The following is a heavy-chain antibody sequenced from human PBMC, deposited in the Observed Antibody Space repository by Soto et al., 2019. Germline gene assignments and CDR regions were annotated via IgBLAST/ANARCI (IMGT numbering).Heavy chain of an antibody. J-gene: IGHJ4*02. CDR3: AKEGGGYN. V-gene: IGHV3-30*18. CDR1: GFSFSSYA. D-gene: IGHD5-12*01. Sequence: GGSLRLSCAASGFSFSSYAMHWVRQAPGKGLEWVALISYDGSNKYYADSVKGRFTISRDNSKNTLYLQMNSLRFEDTAVYYCAKEGGGYNWGQGTLVTVSS. CDR2: ISYDGSNK.